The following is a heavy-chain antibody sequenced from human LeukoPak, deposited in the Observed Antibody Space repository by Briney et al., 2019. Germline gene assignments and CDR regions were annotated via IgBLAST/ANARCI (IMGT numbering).Heavy chain of an antibody. V-gene: IGHV4-59*08. J-gene: IGHJ4*02. CDR1: GGSIRSYY. CDR2: IYYSGST. CDR3: ARHPYRYYFDY. D-gene: IGHD1-14*01. Sequence: SETLPLTCTVSGGSIRSYYWSWIRQPPGKGLEWIAYIYYSGSTYYNPSLKSRVTISVDTSKNQFSLKLSSVTAADTAVYYCARHPYRYYFDYWGQGTLVTVSS.